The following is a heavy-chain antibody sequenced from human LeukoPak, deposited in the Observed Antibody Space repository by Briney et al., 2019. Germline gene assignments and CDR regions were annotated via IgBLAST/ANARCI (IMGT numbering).Heavy chain of an antibody. Sequence: SETLSLTCTVSGGSISSSSYYWGWIRQPPGKGLEWIGSIYYSGSTYYNPSLKSRVTISVDTSKNQFSLKLSSVTAADTAVYYWARQTIYSSTPFDYWGQGTLVTVSS. D-gene: IGHD6-13*01. CDR2: IYYSGST. CDR1: GGSISSSSYY. CDR3: ARQTIYSSTPFDY. V-gene: IGHV4-39*01. J-gene: IGHJ4*02.